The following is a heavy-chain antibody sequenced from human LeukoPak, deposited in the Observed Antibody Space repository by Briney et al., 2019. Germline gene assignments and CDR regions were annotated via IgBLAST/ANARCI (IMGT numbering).Heavy chain of an antibody. Sequence: GGSLRLSCAASGFTFSAYWIHWVRHPPGKGLVWVACVSSDGSVTYYADPVKGRFTISRDNAKNSLDLQMNSLRVEDTAVYYCVRDSSKWYFDFWGQGSLVTVSS. CDR2: VSSDGSVT. J-gene: IGHJ4*02. D-gene: IGHD2-2*01. CDR1: GFTFSAYW. CDR3: VRDSSKWYFDF. V-gene: IGHV3-74*01.